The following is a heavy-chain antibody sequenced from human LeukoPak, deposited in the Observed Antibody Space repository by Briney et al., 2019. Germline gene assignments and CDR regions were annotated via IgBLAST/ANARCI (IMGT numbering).Heavy chain of an antibody. V-gene: IGHV1-46*01. Sequence: ASVKVSCKASGYTFTTYYIHWVRQAPGQGLEWMGIINPSGATTTYAQKFQGRVSLTRDTPTTTVYMELSSLRSEDTAVYYCARDPVPYYDSSGYKNWIDPWGQGTLVTVSS. D-gene: IGHD3-22*01. J-gene: IGHJ5*02. CDR3: ARDPVPYYDSSGYKNWIDP. CDR1: GYTFTTYY. CDR2: INPSGATT.